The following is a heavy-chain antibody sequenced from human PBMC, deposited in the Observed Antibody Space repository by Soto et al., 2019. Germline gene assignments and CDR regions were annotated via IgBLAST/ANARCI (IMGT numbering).Heavy chain of an antibody. J-gene: IGHJ6*02. Sequence: EVQLLESGGGLVQPGGSLRLSCAASGFTFSSYAMSWVRQAPGKVLEWVSAISGSGGSTYYADSVKGRFTISRDNSKNTLYLQMNSLRAEDTAVYYCANLYSGSYYYYYGMDVWGQGTTVTVSS. CDR1: GFTFSSYA. V-gene: IGHV3-23*01. CDR2: ISGSGGST. CDR3: ANLYSGSYYYYYGMDV. D-gene: IGHD1-26*01.